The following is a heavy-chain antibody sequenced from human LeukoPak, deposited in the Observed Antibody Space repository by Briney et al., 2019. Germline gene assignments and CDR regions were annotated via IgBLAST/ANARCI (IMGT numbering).Heavy chain of an antibody. Sequence: SETLSLTCAVYGESFSGYYWSWIRQPPGKGLEWIGEINHSGSTNYNPSLKSRVTISVDTSKNQFSLNLNSVTAADTAVYYCARSRPEKPNPELEFDYWGQGTLVTVSS. CDR2: INHSGST. D-gene: IGHD1-26*01. J-gene: IGHJ4*02. CDR1: GESFSGYY. CDR3: ARSRPEKPNPELEFDY. V-gene: IGHV4-34*01.